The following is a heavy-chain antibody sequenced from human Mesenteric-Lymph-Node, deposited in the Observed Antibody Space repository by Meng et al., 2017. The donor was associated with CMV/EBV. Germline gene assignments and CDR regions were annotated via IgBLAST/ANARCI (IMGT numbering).Heavy chain of an antibody. V-gene: IGHV4-39*01. CDR1: ISSSSAY. CDR3: ASGYCSSTSCYGDNWFDP. CDR2: IYYSGST. J-gene: IGHJ5*02. Sequence: ISSSSAYWGWIRQPPGKGLEWIGSIYYSGSTYYNPSLKSRVTISVDTSKNQFSLKLSSVTAADTAVYYCASGYCSSTSCYGDNWFDPWGQGTLVTVSS. D-gene: IGHD2-2*01.